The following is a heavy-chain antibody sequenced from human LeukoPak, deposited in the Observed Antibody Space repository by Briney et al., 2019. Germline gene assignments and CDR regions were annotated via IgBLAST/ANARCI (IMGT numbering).Heavy chain of an antibody. CDR1: GYTFTGYY. Sequence: ASVKVSCKASGYTFTGYYMHWVRQAPGQGLEWMGIINPSGGSTSYAQKFQGRVTMTRDTSTSTVYMELSSLRSEDTAVYYCARVGCSSTSCWYYFDYWGQGTLVTVSS. CDR2: INPSGGST. V-gene: IGHV1-46*01. J-gene: IGHJ4*02. D-gene: IGHD2-2*01. CDR3: ARVGCSSTSCWYYFDY.